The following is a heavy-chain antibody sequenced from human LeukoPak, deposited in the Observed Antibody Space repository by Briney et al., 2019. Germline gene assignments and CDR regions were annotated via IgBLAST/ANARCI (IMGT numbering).Heavy chain of an antibody. CDR1: GFTVDSNY. Sequence: GGSLRLSCAASGFTVDSNYLSWVRQAPGKGLEWVSTIYTGGNTYYAASVKGRFTISRDFSKNTVFLQVNSLRADDTAVYYCARDGVNWGIDLWGQGTLVIVSS. CDR2: IYTGGNT. J-gene: IGHJ5*02. V-gene: IGHV3-53*05. CDR3: ARDGVNWGIDL. D-gene: IGHD7-27*01.